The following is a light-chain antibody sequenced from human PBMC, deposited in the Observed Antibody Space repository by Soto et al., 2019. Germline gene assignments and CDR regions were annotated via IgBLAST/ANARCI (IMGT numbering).Light chain of an antibody. J-gene: IGLJ2*01. Sequence: QSALTQPPSASGTPGQRVTISCSGGSSNIGINTLNWYQHLPGTAPKLLIYSNDQRPSGVPDRFSGSKSGTSASLAISGLQSEDEADYYCAAWDDNLAGVLFGGGTKVTVL. CDR1: SSNIGINT. V-gene: IGLV1-44*01. CDR3: AAWDDNLAGVL. CDR2: SND.